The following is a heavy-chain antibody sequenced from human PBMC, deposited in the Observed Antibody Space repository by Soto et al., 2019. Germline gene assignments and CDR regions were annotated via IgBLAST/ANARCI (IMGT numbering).Heavy chain of an antibody. CDR1: GGCISSSSSY. Sequence: PSETLSLTGTVSGGCISSSSSYWGWILQPPGKGLEWIGSIYYSGSTYYNPSLKSRFNILQDTSKNQFSLNLTSMTAADTAVYYCARLGTPESIMRGHFDSWGQGTLVTVSS. CDR3: ARLGTPESIMRGHFDS. D-gene: IGHD3-16*01. CDR2: IYYSGST. J-gene: IGHJ4*02. V-gene: IGHV4-39*01.